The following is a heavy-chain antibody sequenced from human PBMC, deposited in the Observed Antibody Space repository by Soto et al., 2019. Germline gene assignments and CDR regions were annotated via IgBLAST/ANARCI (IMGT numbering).Heavy chain of an antibody. Sequence: QVQLVQSGAEVKKPEASVKVSCKASGYTFTSYGISWVRQAPGQGLEWMGWISAYNGNTNYAQKLQGRVTMTTDTSTSTAYKELRSLRSDDTAVYYGARDLVGIVVVVAATPGYWGQGTLVTVAA. CDR2: ISAYNGNT. CDR1: GYTFTSYG. V-gene: IGHV1-18*01. J-gene: IGHJ4*02. D-gene: IGHD2-15*01. CDR3: ARDLVGIVVVVAATPGY.